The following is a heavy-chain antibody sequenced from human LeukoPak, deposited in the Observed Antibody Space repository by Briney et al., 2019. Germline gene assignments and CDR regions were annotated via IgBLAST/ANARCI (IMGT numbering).Heavy chain of an antibody. CDR1: GYAFTYHY. CDR3: ARNLQLVTYYYYYGMDV. D-gene: IGHD6-13*01. CDR2: INPNSGGT. V-gene: IGHV1-2*02. J-gene: IGHJ6*02. Sequence: GASVKVSCKASGYAFTYHYIHWVRQAPGQGLEWMGWINPNSGGTNYAQKFQGRVTVTRDTSISTAYMELSRLRSDDTAVYYCARNLQLVTYYYYYGMDVWGQGTTVTVSS.